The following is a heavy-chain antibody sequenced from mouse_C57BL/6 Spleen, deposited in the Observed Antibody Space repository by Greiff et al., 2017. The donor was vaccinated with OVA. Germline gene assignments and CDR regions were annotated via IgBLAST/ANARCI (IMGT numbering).Heavy chain of an antibody. V-gene: IGHV1-18*01. CDR2: INPNNGGT. CDR1: GYTFTDYN. J-gene: IGHJ2*01. CDR3: ARITTVVPYYFDY. Sequence: EVQLQQSGPELVKPGASVKIPCKASGYTFTDYNMDWVKQSHGKSLEWIGDINPNNGGTIYNQKFKGKATLTVDKSSSTAYMELRSLTSEDTAVYYCARITTVVPYYFDYWGQGTTLTVSS. D-gene: IGHD1-1*01.